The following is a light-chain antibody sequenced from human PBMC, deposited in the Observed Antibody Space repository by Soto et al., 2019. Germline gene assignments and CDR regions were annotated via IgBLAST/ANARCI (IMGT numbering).Light chain of an antibody. Sequence: EIVLTQSPGTLSSSPGDRATLCCRASQSVNSNFLAWYQQKPGQAPRLLIYGASSRATGIPDTFSGSGSGTDFTLTISRLEPGDFAVYYCQQYGTSPWTFGQGTKVEIK. CDR1: QSVNSNF. CDR3: QQYGTSPWT. CDR2: GAS. J-gene: IGKJ1*01. V-gene: IGKV3-20*01.